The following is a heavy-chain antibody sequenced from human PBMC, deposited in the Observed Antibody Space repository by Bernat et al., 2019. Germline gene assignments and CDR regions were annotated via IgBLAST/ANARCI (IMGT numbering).Heavy chain of an antibody. J-gene: IGHJ5*02. CDR2: IYWDDDK. CDR3: AHRPNPYSSGWYGLFDP. CDR1: GFSLSTSGVG. D-gene: IGHD6-19*01. V-gene: IGHV2-5*02. Sequence: QITLKESGPTLVEPTQTLTLTCTFSGFSLSTSGVGVGWIRQPPGKALEWLALIYWDDDKRYSPSLKSRLTITKDTSKNQVVLTMTNMDPVDTATYYCAHRPNPYSSGWYGLFDPWGQGTLVTVSS.